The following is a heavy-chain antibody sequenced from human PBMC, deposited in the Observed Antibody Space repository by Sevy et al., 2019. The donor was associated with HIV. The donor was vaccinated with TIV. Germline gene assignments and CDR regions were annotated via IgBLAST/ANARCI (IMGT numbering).Heavy chain of an antibody. D-gene: IGHD1-26*01. CDR3: ARDGGYSIKWYPLY. CDR2: ISYEGSET. CDR1: GFAFSSHA. J-gene: IGHJ4*01. Sequence: LSLTCAASGFAFSSHAMHWVRQAPGKGLEWVAVISYEGSETFYAASVEGRFTISRDNSKNILSLQINSLRPEDTAVYYCARDGGYSIKWYPLYWGHGTLVTVSS. V-gene: IGHV3-30-3*01.